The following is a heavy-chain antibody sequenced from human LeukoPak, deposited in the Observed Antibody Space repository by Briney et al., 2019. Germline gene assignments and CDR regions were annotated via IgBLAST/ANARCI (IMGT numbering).Heavy chain of an antibody. Sequence: GGSLRLSCAASGFTFSSYWMSWVRQAPGKGLEWGVNIKQDGSEKYYVDSVKGRFTIYRANAKNSLYLKVNSLRAEDTAVYYCASFGGSTAVDEGWYFDLWGRGTLVSVSS. CDR2: IKQDGSEK. J-gene: IGHJ2*01. CDR3: ASFGGSTAVDEGWYFDL. V-gene: IGHV3-7*03. CDR1: GFTFSSYW. D-gene: IGHD6-19*01.